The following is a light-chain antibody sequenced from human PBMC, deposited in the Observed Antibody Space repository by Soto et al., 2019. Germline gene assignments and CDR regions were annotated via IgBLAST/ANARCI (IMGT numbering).Light chain of an antibody. J-gene: IGKJ1*01. V-gene: IGKV1-27*01. CDR2: AAS. CDR3: QHYIDGPRT. Sequence: DIEMTQSPSSLSASVGERVTITCRASQGIYNYLAWYQQKPGKVPKLLIYAASTMQSGLPSRFSGSGSGTDFTLTISSLQPDDFSVYYCQHYIDGPRTFDQGTKVEIK. CDR1: QGIYNY.